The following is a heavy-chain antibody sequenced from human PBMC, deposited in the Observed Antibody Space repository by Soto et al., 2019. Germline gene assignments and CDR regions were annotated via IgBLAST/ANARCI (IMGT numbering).Heavy chain of an antibody. CDR1: GFTFNSYS. CDR2: ISSGSVYI. Sequence: LRLSCAASGFTFNSYSVNWVRQAPGKGLEWVASISSGSVYIDFADSVKGRFTISRDDVTNSVSLQMDSLRVEDTGIYYCARYDAFKAFDLWGQGTMVTVSS. CDR3: ARYDAFKAFDL. J-gene: IGHJ3*01. V-gene: IGHV3-21*06. D-gene: IGHD1-1*01.